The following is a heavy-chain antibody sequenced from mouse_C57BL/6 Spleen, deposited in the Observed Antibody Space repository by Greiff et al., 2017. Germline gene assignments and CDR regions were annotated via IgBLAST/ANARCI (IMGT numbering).Heavy chain of an antibody. J-gene: IGHJ2*01. V-gene: IGHV1-82*01. D-gene: IGHD2-3*01. CDR2: IYPGDGDT. CDR3: ASWLLRGY. Sequence: QVQLQQSGPELVKPGASVKFSCKASGYAFSSYWMHWVKQRPGKGLEWIGRIYPGDGDTNYNGKLKGKATLTADKSSSTAYMQLSILTSDDSSVYFCASWLLRGYWGQGTTLTVSS. CDR1: GYAFSSYW.